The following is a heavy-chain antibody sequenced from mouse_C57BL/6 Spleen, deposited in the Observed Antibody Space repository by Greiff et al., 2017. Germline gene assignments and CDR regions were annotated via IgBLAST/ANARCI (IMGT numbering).Heavy chain of an antibody. CDR2: IDPSDSYT. CDR1: GYTFTSYW. D-gene: IGHD1-1*01. CDR3: DRSLIAPSPVFAY. Sequence: QVQLQQPGAELVKPGASVKLSCKASGYTFTSYWMQWVKQRPGQGLEWIGEIDPSDSYTNYNQKFKGKATLTVDTSSSTAYLQLSSLTSEDSAVYYCDRSLIAPSPVFAYWGQGTLVTVSA. V-gene: IGHV1-50*01. J-gene: IGHJ3*01.